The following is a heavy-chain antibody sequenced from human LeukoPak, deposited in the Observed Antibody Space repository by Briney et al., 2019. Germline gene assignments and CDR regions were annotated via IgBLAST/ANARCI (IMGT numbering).Heavy chain of an antibody. CDR2: IYYTGST. D-gene: IGHD6-13*01. Sequence: SETLSLTCIVSGGSISSYYWSWIRQPPGKGLEWIGYIYYTGSTNYNPSLKSRVTISLDTSKNQFSLKLSSMTAADTAVYYCARGDSSSWYWFDPWGQGTLVTVSS. J-gene: IGHJ5*02. CDR1: GGSISSYY. V-gene: IGHV4-59*08. CDR3: ARGDSSSWYWFDP.